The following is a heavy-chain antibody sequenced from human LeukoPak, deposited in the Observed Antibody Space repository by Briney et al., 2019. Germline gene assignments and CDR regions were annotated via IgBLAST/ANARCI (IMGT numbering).Heavy chain of an antibody. CDR3: ARAPGYDFWTRPYYYYYMDV. Sequence: GASVKVSCKASGYTFINYDINWVRQAPGQGLEWMGWMNPSSGNAGYAQKFQGRVTMTRNTSVSTAYMELSSLRSEDTAVYYCARAPGYDFWTRPYYYYYMDVWGNGTTVTVSS. CDR2: MNPSSGNA. V-gene: IGHV1-8*01. CDR1: GYTFINYD. J-gene: IGHJ6*03. D-gene: IGHD3-3*01.